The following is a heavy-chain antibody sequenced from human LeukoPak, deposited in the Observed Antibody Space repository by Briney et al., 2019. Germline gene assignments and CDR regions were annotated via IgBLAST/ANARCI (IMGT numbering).Heavy chain of an antibody. V-gene: IGHV1-69*01. CDR3: ARVRGYCSGGSCSGYYFDY. J-gene: IGHJ4*02. Sequence: ASVKVSCKASGGTFSSYAISWVRPAPGHGLEWMGGIIPIFGTANYAQKFQGRVTITADESTGTAYMELSSLRSEDTAVYYCARVRGYCSGGSCSGYYFDYWGQGTLVTVSS. CDR2: IIPIFGTA. CDR1: GGTFSSYA. D-gene: IGHD2-15*01.